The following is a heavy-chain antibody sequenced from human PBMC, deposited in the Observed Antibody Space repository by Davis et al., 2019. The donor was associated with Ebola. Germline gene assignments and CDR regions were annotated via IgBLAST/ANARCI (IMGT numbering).Heavy chain of an antibody. V-gene: IGHV3-53*01. Sequence: GESLKISCTASGFSVSSNYMIWVRQAPGKGLEWVSLLYSSGSTFYADSVKGRFIISRDNYENTLYLQMNSLRVEDTAAYFCARDPSGGSGWSVGYYGMDVWGKGTTVTVSS. D-gene: IGHD6-19*01. CDR3: ARDPSGGSGWSVGYYGMDV. J-gene: IGHJ6*04. CDR1: GFSVSSNY. CDR2: LYSSGST.